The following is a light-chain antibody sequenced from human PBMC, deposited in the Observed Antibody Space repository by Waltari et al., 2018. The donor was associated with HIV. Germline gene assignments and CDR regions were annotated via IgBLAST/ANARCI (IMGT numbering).Light chain of an antibody. V-gene: IGLV3-21*02. J-gene: IGLJ2*01. CDR3: QVWEESSDHVV. CDR2: DDS. Sequence: SYVLTQPPSVSVAPGQTARITCGGNNIGTTAVHWYQQKPAQAPVLVVYDDSDRPSGIPERFSGSNSGNTATLTISRVEAGDEADYYCQVWEESSDHVVFGGRTRLTVL. CDR1: NIGTTA.